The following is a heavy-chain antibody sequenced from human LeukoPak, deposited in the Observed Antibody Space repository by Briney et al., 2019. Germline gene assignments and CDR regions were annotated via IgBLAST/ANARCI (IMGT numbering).Heavy chain of an antibody. J-gene: IGHJ4*02. V-gene: IGHV3-49*04. CDR1: GFTFSSYS. Sequence: GGSLRLSCAASGFTFSSYSMNWVRQAPGKGLEWVGFIRSKAYGGTTEYAASVKGRFTISRDDSKSIAYLQMNSLRTEDTAVYYCTRVGASRGPYFDYWGQGTLVTVSS. CDR2: IRSKAYGGTT. D-gene: IGHD3-16*01. CDR3: TRVGASRGPYFDY.